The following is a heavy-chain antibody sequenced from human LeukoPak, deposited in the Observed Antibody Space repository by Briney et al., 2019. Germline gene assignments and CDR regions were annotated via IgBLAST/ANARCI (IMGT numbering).Heavy chain of an antibody. Sequence: QAGGSLRLSRAASGFTVSSNYMSWVRQAPGKGLEWVSVIYSGGSTYYADSVKGRFTISRDNSKNTLYLQMNSLRAEDTAVYYCARGVNYYDGSGYYYPAPFDYWGQGTLVTVSS. J-gene: IGHJ4*02. D-gene: IGHD3-22*01. CDR3: ARGVNYYDGSGYYYPAPFDY. V-gene: IGHV3-53*01. CDR1: GFTVSSNY. CDR2: IYSGGST.